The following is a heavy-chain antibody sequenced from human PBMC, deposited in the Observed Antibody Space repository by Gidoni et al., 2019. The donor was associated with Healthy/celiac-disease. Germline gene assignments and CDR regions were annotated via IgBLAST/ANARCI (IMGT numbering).Heavy chain of an antibody. V-gene: IGHV3-23*01. Sequence: EVKLLESGGGLGQPGGSLRLSGAASGFNFSSHAMSWVRQAPGKGLEWVSAISGSCGSTYYADSVKGRFTISRDNSKNTLYLQMNSLRAEDTAVYYCAKDRFGWYGYWGQGTLVTVSS. CDR2: ISGSCGST. J-gene: IGHJ4*02. CDR1: GFNFSSHA. CDR3: AKDRFGWYGY. D-gene: IGHD6-19*01.